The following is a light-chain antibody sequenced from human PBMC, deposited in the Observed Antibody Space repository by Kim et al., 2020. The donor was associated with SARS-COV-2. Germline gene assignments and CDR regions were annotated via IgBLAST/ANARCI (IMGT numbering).Light chain of an antibody. V-gene: IGLV3-1*01. CDR3: QAWDSSTAV. CDR2: QDS. Sequence: SVSPGQTASITCSGDKLGDKYACWYQQKPGQSPVLVIYQDSKRPSGIPERFSGSSSGNTATLTISGTQAMDEADYSCQAWDSSTAVFGGGTQLTVL. CDR1: KLGDKY. J-gene: IGLJ2*01.